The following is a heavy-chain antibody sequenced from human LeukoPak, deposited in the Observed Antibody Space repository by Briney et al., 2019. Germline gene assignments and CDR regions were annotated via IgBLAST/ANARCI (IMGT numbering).Heavy chain of an antibody. V-gene: IGHV1-2*02. CDR2: INPNSGGT. J-gene: IGHJ4*02. CDR1: GYTFAGYY. Sequence: VASVKVSCXASGYTFAGYYMHWVRQAPGQGLEWMGWINPNSGGTNYAQKFQGRVTTTRDTSISTAYMELSRLRSDDTAVYYCARYGRRPNEVDYWGQGTLVTVSS. D-gene: IGHD1-1*01. CDR3: ARYGRRPNEVDY.